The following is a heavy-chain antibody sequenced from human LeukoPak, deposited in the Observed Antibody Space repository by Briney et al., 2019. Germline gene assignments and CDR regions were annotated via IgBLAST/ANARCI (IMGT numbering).Heavy chain of an antibody. V-gene: IGHV4-39*01. Sequence: SETLSLTCTVSGGSITSSSYYWGWIPPPPGKGLEWFGSIYYSGSTYYNPSLKNRVTISVDTSKNQFSLQLSAVAAADTAVYYCARRSIAVPYYMDVWGKGTTVTISS. D-gene: IGHD6-19*01. J-gene: IGHJ6*03. CDR2: IYYSGST. CDR1: GGSITSSSYY. CDR3: ARRSIAVPYYMDV.